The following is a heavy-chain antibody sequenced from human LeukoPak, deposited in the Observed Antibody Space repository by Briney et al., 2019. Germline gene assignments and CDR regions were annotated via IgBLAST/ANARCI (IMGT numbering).Heavy chain of an antibody. V-gene: IGHV4-61*02. J-gene: IGHJ4*02. D-gene: IGHD3-10*01. CDR2: IYTSGST. CDR1: GGSISSGSYY. CDR3: ARDRGSKYGSGTFDY. Sequence: PSETLSLTCTVSGGSISSGSYYWSWIRQPAGKGLEWIGRIYTSGSTNYNPSLKSRVTISVDTSKNQFSLKLSSVTAADTAVYYRARDRGSKYGSGTFDYWGQGTLVTVSS.